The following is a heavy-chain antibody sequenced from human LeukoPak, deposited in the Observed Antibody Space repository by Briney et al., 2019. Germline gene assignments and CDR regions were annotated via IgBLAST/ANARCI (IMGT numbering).Heavy chain of an antibody. CDR2: INPNSGGT. V-gene: IGHV1-2*02. D-gene: IGHD1-26*01. CDR3: ARKIIVGATAVDY. CDR1: GYTFTGYY. Sequence: ASVKVSCKASGYTFTGYYMHWVRQAPGQGLEWMGWINPNSGGTNYAQKFQGRVTMTRDTSISTAYMELSRLRSDDTAVYYCARKIIVGATAVDYWGQGTLVTVSS. J-gene: IGHJ4*02.